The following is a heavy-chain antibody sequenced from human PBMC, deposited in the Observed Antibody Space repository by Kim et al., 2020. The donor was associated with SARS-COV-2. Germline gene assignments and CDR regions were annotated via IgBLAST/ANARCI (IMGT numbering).Heavy chain of an antibody. Sequence: GGSLRLSCAASGFTFSSYAMSWVRQAPGKGLEWVSAISGSGGSTYYADSVKGRFTISRDNSKNTLYLQMNSLRAEDTAVYYCAKGGYCSSTSCYTVVMYFDYWGQGTLVTVSS. V-gene: IGHV3-23*01. CDR2: ISGSGGST. D-gene: IGHD2-2*02. CDR3: AKGGYCSSTSCYTVVMYFDY. J-gene: IGHJ4*02. CDR1: GFTFSSYA.